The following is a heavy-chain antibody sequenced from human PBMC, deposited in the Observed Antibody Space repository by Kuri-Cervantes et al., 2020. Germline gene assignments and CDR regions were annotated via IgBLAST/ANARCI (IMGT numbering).Heavy chain of an antibody. Sequence: SVKVSCKASGRTFSSYAISWVRQAPGQGLEWMGGIIPIFGTANCAQKFQGRVTITADESTSTAYMELSSLRSEDTAVYYCARDRREGHQWLVPWSYYYYGMDVWGQGTTVTVSS. CDR1: GRTFSSYA. D-gene: IGHD6-19*01. CDR3: ARDRREGHQWLVPWSYYYYGMDV. V-gene: IGHV1-69*13. J-gene: IGHJ6*02. CDR2: IIPIFGTA.